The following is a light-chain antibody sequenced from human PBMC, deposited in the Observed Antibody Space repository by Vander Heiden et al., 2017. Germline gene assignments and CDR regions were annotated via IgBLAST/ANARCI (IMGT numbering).Light chain of an antibody. Sequence: DIQMTQSPSSLSASVGDTVTITCRAGRDIDTFFNWYQQKPGLAPKLLIYSASNLLDGVPSRFSGSGSGTYFTLTISSLQREDFGTYFCQQTRSGPYTFGQGTKVDIK. CDR2: SAS. CDR3: QQTRSGPYT. V-gene: IGKV1-39*01. J-gene: IGKJ2*01. CDR1: RDIDTF.